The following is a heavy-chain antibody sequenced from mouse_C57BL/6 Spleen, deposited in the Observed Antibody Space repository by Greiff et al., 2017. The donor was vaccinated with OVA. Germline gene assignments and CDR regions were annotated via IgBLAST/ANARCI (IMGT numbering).Heavy chain of an antibody. J-gene: IGHJ2*01. V-gene: IGHV2-2*01. CDR3: ARNWRSSGYHFDY. CDR2: IWSGGST. D-gene: IGHD3-2*02. CDR1: GFSLTSYG. Sequence: VKLVESGPGLVQPSQSLSITCTVSGFSLTSYGVHWVRQSPGKGLEWLGVIWSGGSTDYNAAFISRLSISKDNSKSQVFFKMNSLQADDTAIYYCARNWRSSGYHFDYWGQGTTLTVSS.